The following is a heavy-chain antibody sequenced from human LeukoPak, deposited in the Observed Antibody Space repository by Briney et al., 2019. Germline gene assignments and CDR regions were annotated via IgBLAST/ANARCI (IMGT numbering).Heavy chain of an antibody. CDR3: AKIRHYDSSGPFDY. D-gene: IGHD3-22*01. J-gene: IGHJ4*02. CDR2: ISGSGGST. V-gene: IGHV3-23*01. CDR1: GFTFSSYA. Sequence: GGSLRLSCAASGFTFSSYAMSWVRQAPGKGLGWVSAISGSGGSTYYADSVKGRFTISRDNSKNTLYLQMNSLRAEDTAVYYCAKIRHYDSSGPFDYWGQGTLVTVSS.